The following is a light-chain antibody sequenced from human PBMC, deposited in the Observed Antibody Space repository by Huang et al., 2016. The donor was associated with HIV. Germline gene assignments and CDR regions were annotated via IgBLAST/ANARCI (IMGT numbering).Light chain of an antibody. J-gene: IGKJ1*01. CDR2: AES. V-gene: IGKV1-39*01. CDR1: QSIRRH. CDR3: QQAGT. Sequence: EIQMTQSPSSLSASVGDRVTITCRTSQSIRRHLSWYQQKPGKAPKVLIYAESTLQSGVPSRFSGSGAGTDFTLTISNLQPEDFATYYCQQAGTFGQGTKVEIK.